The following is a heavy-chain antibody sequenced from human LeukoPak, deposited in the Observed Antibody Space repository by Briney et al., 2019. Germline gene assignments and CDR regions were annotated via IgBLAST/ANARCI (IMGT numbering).Heavy chain of an antibody. CDR1: GGSFSGYY. V-gene: IGHV4-34*01. D-gene: IGHD6-13*01. CDR2: INHSGST. Sequence: SETLSLTCAVYGGSFSGYYWSWIRQPPGKGLEWIGEINHSGSTNYNPSLKSRVTISVDTSKNQFSLKLSSVTAADTAVYYCARFSKAAAQGIYWFDPLGQGTLVTVSS. J-gene: IGHJ5*02. CDR3: ARFSKAAAQGIYWFDP.